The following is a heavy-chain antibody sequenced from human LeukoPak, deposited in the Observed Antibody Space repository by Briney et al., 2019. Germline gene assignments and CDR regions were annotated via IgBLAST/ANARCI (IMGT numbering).Heavy chain of an antibody. D-gene: IGHD3-10*01. CDR2: ISGGGVTT. J-gene: IGHJ4*02. CDR3: AKRVYGYFDY. Sequence: PGGSLRLSCAASGFTFTSYAMTWVRQPPRKGLEWVSTISGGGVTTNYADSVKGRFTVSRDNSKNTLYLQMNSLRAEDTAVYYCAKRVYGYFDYWGQGTLVTVSS. CDR1: GFTFTSYA. V-gene: IGHV3-23*01.